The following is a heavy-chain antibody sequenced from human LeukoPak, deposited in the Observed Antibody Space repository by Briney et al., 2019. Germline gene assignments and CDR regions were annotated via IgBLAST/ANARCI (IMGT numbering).Heavy chain of an antibody. CDR3: AKDFLGRYDFWSSYSLFDY. Sequence: PGGSLRLSCAASGFTFSSYAMSWVRQAPGKGLEWVSDISGSGGSTYYADSVKGRFTISRDNSKNTLYLQMNSLRAEDTAVYYCAKDFLGRYDFWSSYSLFDYWGQGTLVTISS. V-gene: IGHV3-23*01. CDR2: ISGSGGST. D-gene: IGHD3-3*01. J-gene: IGHJ4*02. CDR1: GFTFSSYA.